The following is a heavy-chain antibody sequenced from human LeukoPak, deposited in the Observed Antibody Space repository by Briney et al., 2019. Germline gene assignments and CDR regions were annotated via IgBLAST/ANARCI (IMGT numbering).Heavy chain of an antibody. CDR1: GFTFSDYY. CDR2: ISSSGSTI. J-gene: IGHJ4*02. V-gene: IGHV3-11*01. CDR3: ARDPGIAAAAYYFDY. Sequence: PGGSLRLSCAASGFTFSDYYMSWIRQAPGKGLEWVSYISSSGSTIYYADSVKGRFTISRDNAKNSLYLQMNSLRAEDTAVYYCARDPGIAAAAYYFDYWGQGTLVTVSS. D-gene: IGHD6-13*01.